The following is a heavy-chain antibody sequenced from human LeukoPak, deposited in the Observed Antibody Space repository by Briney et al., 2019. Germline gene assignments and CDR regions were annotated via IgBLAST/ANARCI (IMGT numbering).Heavy chain of an antibody. CDR1: GGSISSYY. D-gene: IGHD6-19*01. J-gene: IGHJ4*02. V-gene: IGHV4-4*07. CDR3: ATESSGWFFDY. Sequence: SETLSLTCTVSGGSISSYYLSWIRQPAGKGLEWIGRIYTSGSTKYNPSLKSRVTMSVDTSKNQFSLKLNSVTAADTAVYYCATESSGWFFDYWGQGTLVTVSS. CDR2: IYTSGST.